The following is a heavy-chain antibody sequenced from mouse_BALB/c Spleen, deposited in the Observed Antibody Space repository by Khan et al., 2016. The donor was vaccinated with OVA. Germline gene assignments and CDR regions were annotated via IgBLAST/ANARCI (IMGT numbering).Heavy chain of an antibody. CDR3: AKGVWSYYYTLDY. Sequence: QVQLKQSGPGLVAPSQNLSLTCTVSGFSLSDYGVSWIRQPPGKGLEWLGVIWGGGSTYYNSDLKSRLSISKDNSKSHVFLKMSSLQSDDTAMFYCAKGVWSYYYTLDYWGQGTSVTVSS. V-gene: IGHV2-6-5*01. CDR1: GFSLSDYG. J-gene: IGHJ4*01. CDR2: IWGGGST.